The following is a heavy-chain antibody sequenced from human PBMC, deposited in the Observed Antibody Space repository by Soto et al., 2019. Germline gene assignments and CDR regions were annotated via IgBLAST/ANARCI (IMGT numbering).Heavy chain of an antibody. CDR1: GFTFSSSW. V-gene: IGHV3-74*01. CDR3: IKDTTPGGLDY. CDR2: IYSDDHRT. Sequence: PGGSLRLSCVVSGFTFSSSWMHWVRQGPGKGLVWVSGIYSDDHRTAYADSVKGRFTISRDDAKNSLYLQMNSLRPEDTAFYYCIKDTTPGGLDYWGRPILVTVSS. D-gene: IGHD3-16*01. J-gene: IGHJ4*02.